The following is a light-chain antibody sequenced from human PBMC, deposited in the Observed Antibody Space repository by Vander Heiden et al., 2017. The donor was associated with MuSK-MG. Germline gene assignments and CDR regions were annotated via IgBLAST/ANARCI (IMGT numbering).Light chain of an antibody. CDR2: EVS. CDR1: SSDVGGYND. J-gene: IGLJ1*01. V-gene: IGLV2-14*01. CDR3: SSYTSSSARV. Sequence: QSALTQPASVSGSPGQSITISCPGTSSDVGGYNDVSCYQQHPGKAPTLLVYEVSNRPSGVSNLFSASKSGNTASLTISGLQAEDEADYYCSSYTSSSARVFGTGTKVTVL.